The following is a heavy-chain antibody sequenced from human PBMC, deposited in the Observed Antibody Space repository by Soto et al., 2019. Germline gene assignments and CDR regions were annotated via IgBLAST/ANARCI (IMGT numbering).Heavy chain of an antibody. V-gene: IGHV1-69*13. D-gene: IGHD3-3*01. Sequence: SVKVSCKASGGTFSSYAISWVRQAPGQGLERMGGIIPIFGTANYAQKFRGRVTITADESTSTAYMELSSLRSEDTAVYYCARAGVSDFWSGYFDYYYYGMDVWGQGTTVTVSS. CDR1: GGTFSSYA. CDR3: ARAGVSDFWSGYFDYYYYGMDV. CDR2: IIPIFGTA. J-gene: IGHJ6*02.